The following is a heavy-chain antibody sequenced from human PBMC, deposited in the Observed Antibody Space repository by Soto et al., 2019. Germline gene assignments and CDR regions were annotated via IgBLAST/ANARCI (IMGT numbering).Heavy chain of an antibody. Sequence: QVQLVESGGGVVQPGRSLRLSCAASGFTFSSYGMHWVRQAPGKGLEWVAVIWYDGSNKYYADSVKGRFTISRDNSKNTLYLQMNSLRAEDTAVYYCARGRTGAFLVRGKAPTWFYFDYWGQGTLVTVSS. CDR3: ARGRTGAFLVRGKAPTWFYFDY. J-gene: IGHJ4*02. V-gene: IGHV3-33*01. D-gene: IGHD3-10*01. CDR1: GFTFSSYG. CDR2: IWYDGSNK.